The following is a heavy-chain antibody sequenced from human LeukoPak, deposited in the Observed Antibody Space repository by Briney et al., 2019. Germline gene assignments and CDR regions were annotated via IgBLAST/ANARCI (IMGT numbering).Heavy chain of an antibody. J-gene: IGHJ5*02. V-gene: IGHV1-8*03. CDR1: GYTFTSYD. CDR3: ARDLGRYYDSSGYGGNWFDP. Sequence: ASVKVSCKASGYTFTSYDINWVRQATGQGLEWMGWMNPNSGNTGYAQKFQGRVTITRNTSISTAYMELSSLRSEDTAVYYCARDLGRYYDSSGYGGNWFDPWGQGTLVTVSS. D-gene: IGHD3-22*01. CDR2: MNPNSGNT.